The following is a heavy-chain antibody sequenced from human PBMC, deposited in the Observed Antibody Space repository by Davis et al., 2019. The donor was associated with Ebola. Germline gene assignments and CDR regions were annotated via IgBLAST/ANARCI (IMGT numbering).Heavy chain of an antibody. CDR2: ISSSSSTI. D-gene: IGHD3-3*01. V-gene: IGHV3-48*04. CDR3: ARDLITISRRYYDMDV. Sequence: GGSLRLSCAASGFTFSSYSMNWVRQAPGKGLEWVSYISSSSSTIYYADSVKGRFTISRDNAKNSLYLQMNSLRAEDTAVYYCARDLITISRRYYDMDVWGQGTTVTVSS. CDR1: GFTFSSYS. J-gene: IGHJ6*02.